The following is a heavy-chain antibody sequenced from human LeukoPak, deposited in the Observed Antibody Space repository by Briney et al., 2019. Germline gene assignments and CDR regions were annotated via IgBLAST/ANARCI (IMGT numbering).Heavy chain of an antibody. Sequence: GGSLRLSCAASGFTVSSNYMSWVRQAPGKGLEWVSVIYSGGSTYYADSVKGRFTISRDNSKNTLYLQMNSLRAKDTAVYYCARTLAGHFDYWGQGTLVTVSS. D-gene: IGHD2-15*01. V-gene: IGHV3-66*01. CDR2: IYSGGST. CDR1: GFTVSSNY. J-gene: IGHJ4*02. CDR3: ARTLAGHFDY.